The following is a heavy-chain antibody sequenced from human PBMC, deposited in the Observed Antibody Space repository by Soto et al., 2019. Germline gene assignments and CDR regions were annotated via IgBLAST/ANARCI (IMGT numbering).Heavy chain of an antibody. CDR1: GYSFTSYW. D-gene: IGHD3-3*01. CDR2: IDPSDSYT. J-gene: IGHJ6*02. Sequence: LGESLKISCKGSGYSFTSYWISWVRQMPGKGLEWMGRIDPSDSYTNYSPSFQGHVTISADKSISTAYLQWSSLKASDTAMYYCARRGYTIFGVVIDPDYYYYGMDVWGQGTTVTVSS. CDR3: ARRGYTIFGVVIDPDYYYYGMDV. V-gene: IGHV5-10-1*01.